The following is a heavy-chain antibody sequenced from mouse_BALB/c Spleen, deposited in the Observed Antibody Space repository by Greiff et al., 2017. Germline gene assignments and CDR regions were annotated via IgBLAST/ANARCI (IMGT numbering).Heavy chain of an antibody. CDR1: GYTFTDYA. Sequence: QVQLKQSGAELVRPGVSVKISCKGSGYTFTDYAMHWVKQSHAKSLEWIGVISTYYGDASYNQKFKGKATMTVDKSSSTAYMELARLTSEDSAIYYCARDYYRYEGGYYFDYWGQGTTLTVSS. V-gene: IGHV1S137*01. D-gene: IGHD2-14*01. J-gene: IGHJ2*01. CDR3: ARDYYRYEGGYYFDY. CDR2: ISTYYGDA.